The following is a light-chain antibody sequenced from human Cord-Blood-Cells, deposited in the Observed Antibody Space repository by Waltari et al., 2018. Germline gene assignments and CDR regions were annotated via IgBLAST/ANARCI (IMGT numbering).Light chain of an antibody. J-gene: IGKJ1*01. Sequence: DIQMTQSPSTLSASVGARVTITCRASQRISSWLAWYQQKLGKAPKLLIYKASSLESGVPSRFSGSGSGTEFTLTISSLKPDDFATYYCQQYNSYSGTFGQGTKVEIK. V-gene: IGKV1-5*03. CDR3: QQYNSYSGT. CDR2: KAS. CDR1: QRISSW.